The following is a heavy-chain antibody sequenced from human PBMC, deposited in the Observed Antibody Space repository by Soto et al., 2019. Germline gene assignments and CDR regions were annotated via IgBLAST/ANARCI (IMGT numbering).Heavy chain of an antibody. J-gene: IGHJ4*02. D-gene: IGHD3-10*01. CDR1: GFTFSSYN. V-gene: IGHV3-48*01. CDR2: ISSSSSTI. Sequence: GSLKLSCAASGFTFSSYNMKWVRQASGNGLEWFSYISSSSSTIYYADSVKGRFTISRDNAKNSLYLQMNSLRAEDTAVYYCARDHYYGSGSSIRFDYWGQGTLVTVSS. CDR3: ARDHYYGSGSSIRFDY.